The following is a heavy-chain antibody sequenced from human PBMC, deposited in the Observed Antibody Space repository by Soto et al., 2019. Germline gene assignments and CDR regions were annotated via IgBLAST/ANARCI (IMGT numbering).Heavy chain of an antibody. CDR3: ARDYYKYYDSSGYYRSPAY. CDR2: ISYDGSDK. D-gene: IGHD3-22*01. J-gene: IGHJ4*02. Sequence: GGSLRLSCSASGFTFSSYAMHWVRQAPGKGLEWVALISYDGSDKDYADSVKGRFTISRDNSRNTLFLQMNSLRAEDTAVYYCARDYYKYYDSSGYYRSPAYWGQGTLVTVSS. V-gene: IGHV3-30-3*01. CDR1: GFTFSSYA.